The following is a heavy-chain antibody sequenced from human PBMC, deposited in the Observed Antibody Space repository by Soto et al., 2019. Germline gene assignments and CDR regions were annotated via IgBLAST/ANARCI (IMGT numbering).Heavy chain of an antibody. CDR1: GFMVSSYW. V-gene: IGHV3-7*01. Sequence: EVHLVESGGGLVQPGGSLRLSCAASGFMVSSYWMHWVRQAPGKGLEWVANVKVDGSEQYYVDSVKGRFTISRDNAKSSVYLQMDSLRVEDTAVYYCATLTVIRPTWFDPWGQGTLVTVSS. CDR3: ATLTVIRPTWFDP. J-gene: IGHJ5*02. CDR2: VKVDGSEQ. D-gene: IGHD2-21*01.